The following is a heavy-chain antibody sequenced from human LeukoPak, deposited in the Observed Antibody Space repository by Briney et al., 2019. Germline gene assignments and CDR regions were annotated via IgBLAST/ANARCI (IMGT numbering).Heavy chain of an antibody. CDR1: AGSISTDY. J-gene: IGHJ3*02. V-gene: IGHV4-59*01. CDR3: ARDRVAITRVRGVINDSFDI. CDR2: ILSRVRT. D-gene: IGHD3-10*01. Sequence: SETLSLTCTVAAGSISTDYSSWIRHPPGNGLQWIGYILSRVRTTYNTSLQTGVTIPVDTSNNQSSLNLLSWTATATAVYYCARDRVAITRVRGVINDSFDIWGQGTMVTVSS.